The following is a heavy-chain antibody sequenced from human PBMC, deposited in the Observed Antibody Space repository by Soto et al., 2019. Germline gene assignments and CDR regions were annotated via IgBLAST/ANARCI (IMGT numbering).Heavy chain of an antibody. CDR2: IYYTGST. V-gene: IGHV4-59*12. D-gene: IGHD1-26*01. J-gene: IGHJ6*02. Sequence: SETLSLTCTVSGGSISSYYWSWFRQPPGKGLEWIGDIYYTGSTSYSPPLKSRVTISVDKSKNQFSLKLSSVTAADTAVYYCARVSGSYYYGMDVWGQGTTVTVSS. CDR1: GGSISSYY. CDR3: ARVSGSYYYGMDV.